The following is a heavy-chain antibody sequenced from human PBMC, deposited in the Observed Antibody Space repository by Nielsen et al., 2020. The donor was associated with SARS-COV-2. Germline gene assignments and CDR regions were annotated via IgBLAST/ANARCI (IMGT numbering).Heavy chain of an antibody. CDR3: ARVKLDDYGGNSLMNGFDV. Sequence: WLRQPPGKGLEWIGYIYYSGSTNYNPSLKSRVTISVDTSKNQVSLNLSSVTAADTAVYYCARVKLDDYGGNSLMNGFDVWGQGTVVTVSS. D-gene: IGHD4-23*01. V-gene: IGHV4-61*06. CDR2: IYYSGST. J-gene: IGHJ3*01.